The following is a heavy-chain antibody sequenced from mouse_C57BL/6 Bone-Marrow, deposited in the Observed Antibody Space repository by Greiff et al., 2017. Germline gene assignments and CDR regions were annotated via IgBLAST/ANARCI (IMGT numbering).Heavy chain of an antibody. CDR2: IDPENGDT. CDR3: TTEITTVVYFDY. V-gene: IGHV14-4*01. Sequence: VQLQQSGAELVRPGASVKLSCTASGFNIKDDYMHWVKQRPEQGLEWIGWIDPENGDTEYASKFQGKATITADTSSNTAYMQLSSLTSADTAVYYCTTEITTVVYFDYWGQGTTLTVSS. CDR1: GFNIKDDY. J-gene: IGHJ2*01. D-gene: IGHD1-1*01.